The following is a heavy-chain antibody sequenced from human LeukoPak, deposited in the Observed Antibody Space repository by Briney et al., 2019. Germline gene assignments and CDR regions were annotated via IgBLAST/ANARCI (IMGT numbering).Heavy chain of an antibody. CDR1: GFTVSSNY. J-gene: IGHJ4*02. CDR3: ARESYARGYSYGFDY. D-gene: IGHD5-18*01. CDR2: IYSGGNT. V-gene: IGHV3-53*01. Sequence: GGSLRLSCAASGFTVSSNYMSWVRQAPGKGLEWVSVIYSGGNTYYADSVKGRLTISRDNSKNTLYLQMNSLRAEDTAVYYCARESYARGYSYGFDYWGQGTLVTVSS.